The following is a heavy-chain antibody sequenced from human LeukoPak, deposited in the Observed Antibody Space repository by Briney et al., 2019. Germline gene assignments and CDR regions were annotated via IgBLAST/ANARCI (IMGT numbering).Heavy chain of an antibody. D-gene: IGHD6-19*01. V-gene: IGHV1-8*01. CDR1: GYTFTSYD. J-gene: IGHJ4*02. Sequence: ASVKVSCKASGYTFTSYDINWVRQATGQGLEWMGWMNPNSGNTGYAQKFQGRVTMTRNTSIGTAYMELSSLRSEDTAVYYCARAGSGSLGHGYWGQGTLVTVSS. CDR2: MNPNSGNT. CDR3: ARAGSGSLGHGY.